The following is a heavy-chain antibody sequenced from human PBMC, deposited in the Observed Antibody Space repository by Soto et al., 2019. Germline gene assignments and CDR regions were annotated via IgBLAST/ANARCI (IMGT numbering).Heavy chain of an antibody. CDR3: ANRYCSGGSCYDY. CDR2: ISGSGGST. J-gene: IGHJ4*02. V-gene: IGHV3-23*01. D-gene: IGHD2-15*01. CDR1: GFTLSSYA. Sequence: GGSLRLSCAASGFTLSSYAMSWVRQAPGKGLEWVSAISGSGGSTYYADSVKGRFTISRDNSKNTLYLQMNSLRAEDTAAYYCANRYCSGGSCYDYWGQGTLVTVS.